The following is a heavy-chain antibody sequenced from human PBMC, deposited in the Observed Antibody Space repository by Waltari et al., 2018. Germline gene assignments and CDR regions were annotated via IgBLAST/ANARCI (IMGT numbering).Heavy chain of an antibody. CDR2: IFCSGTT. CDR3: ARHEDDVSTGHFTWFDS. J-gene: IGHJ5*01. D-gene: IGHD3-9*01. CDR1: GDSISNRNYY. Sequence: QLQLQESGPGLVKPSETLSLTCTVSGDSISNRNYYWAWVPQPPGKGLEGIGSIFCSGTTYQNPSLKSRVAMSIDTSNNHFSLRMTSMTAADTAMYYCARHEDDVSTGHFTWFDSWGQGTLVIVSS. V-gene: IGHV4-39*01.